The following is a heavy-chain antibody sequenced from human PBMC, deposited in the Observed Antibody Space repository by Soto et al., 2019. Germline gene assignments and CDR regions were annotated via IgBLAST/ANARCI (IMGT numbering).Heavy chain of an antibody. V-gene: IGHV4-4*02. J-gene: IGHJ3*02. CDR3: ARSPSSSWYGGGAFDI. CDR2: IYHSGST. Sequence: SETLSLTCTVSGGSTSSSNWWSWVRQPPGKGLEWIGEIYHSGSTNYNPSLQSRVTISVDKSENQFSLKMRSVTAADTAVYYCARSPSSSWYGGGAFDIWRQGTMAPVSS. CDR1: GGSTSSSNW. D-gene: IGHD6-13*01.